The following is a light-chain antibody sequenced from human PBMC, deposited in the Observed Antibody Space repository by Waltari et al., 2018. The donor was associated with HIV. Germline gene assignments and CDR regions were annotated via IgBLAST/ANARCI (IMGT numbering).Light chain of an antibody. V-gene: IGKV1-NL1*01. Sequence: DIQMTQSPSSLSASIGDRVTITCRASQAIGNSLAWFQLKPGKAPKLLLYAASRLHSGVPSRFSGSGSGTDYTLTISSLQPEDFASYFCQQYYSPPREFGQGTKVEIK. CDR1: QAIGNS. CDR2: AAS. CDR3: QQYYSPPRE. J-gene: IGKJ1*01.